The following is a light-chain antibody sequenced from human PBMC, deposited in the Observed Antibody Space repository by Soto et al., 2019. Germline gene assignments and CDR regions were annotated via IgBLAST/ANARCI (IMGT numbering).Light chain of an antibody. Sequence: DIQMTQSPSTLSASVGGRVTITCRASQSLYDWLAWYQQKPGKAPKLLIYKASGLESGVPSRFSGSGFGTEFTLTIISLQPDDFATYYCQQFNSHSWTFGQGTKVEIK. CDR1: QSLYDW. CDR2: KAS. J-gene: IGKJ1*01. CDR3: QQFNSHSWT. V-gene: IGKV1-5*03.